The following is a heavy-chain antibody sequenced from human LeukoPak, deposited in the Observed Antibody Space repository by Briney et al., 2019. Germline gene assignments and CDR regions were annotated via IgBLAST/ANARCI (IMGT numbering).Heavy chain of an antibody. D-gene: IGHD6-13*01. Sequence: PGGSLRLSCAASVFTFDDYAMLWVRQAPGKGREWVSGISWSSGSIGYADSVKGRFTISRDNAKNSLYLKMNSLRAEDTALYYCAKDPIPYSSRGNWFDPWGQGTLVTVSS. CDR1: VFTFDDYA. CDR2: ISWSSGSI. CDR3: AKDPIPYSSRGNWFDP. V-gene: IGHV3-9*01. J-gene: IGHJ5*02.